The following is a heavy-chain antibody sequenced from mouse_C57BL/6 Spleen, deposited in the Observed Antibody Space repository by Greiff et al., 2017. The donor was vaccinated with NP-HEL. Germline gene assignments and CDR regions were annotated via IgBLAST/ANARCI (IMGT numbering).Heavy chain of an antibody. CDR3: ARTDLYGSNWYFDV. CDR2: IDPEDGET. V-gene: IGHV14-2*01. J-gene: IGHJ1*03. D-gene: IGHD1-1*02. CDR1: GFNIKDYY. Sequence: VQLQQSGAELVKPGASVKLSCTASGFNIKDYYMHWVKQRTEQGLEWIGRIDPEDGETKYVPKFQGKATITADTSSNTAYLQLSSLTSEDTAVYYCARTDLYGSNWYFDVWGTGTTVTVSS.